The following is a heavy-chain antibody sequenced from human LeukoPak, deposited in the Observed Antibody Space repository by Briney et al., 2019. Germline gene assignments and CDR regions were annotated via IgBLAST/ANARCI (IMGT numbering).Heavy chain of an antibody. CDR1: GGSISSYY. D-gene: IGHD6-19*01. CDR2: ISYSGST. Sequence: SETLSLTCTVSGGSISSYYWSWIRQPPGKGLEWIGYISYSGSTDYNPSLKSPVTISLDTSKNQFSLRLSSVTAADTAVYYCARGAVAVRNAFDIWGQGTMVTVSS. J-gene: IGHJ3*02. V-gene: IGHV4-59*01. CDR3: ARGAVAVRNAFDI.